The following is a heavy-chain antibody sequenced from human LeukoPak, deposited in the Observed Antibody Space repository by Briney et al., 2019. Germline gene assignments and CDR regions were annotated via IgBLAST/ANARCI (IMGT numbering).Heavy chain of an antibody. CDR1: GGSISSSSYY. CDR2: IYYSGST. D-gene: IGHD3-10*01. Sequence: SETLSLTCTVSGGSISSSSYYWGWIRQPPGKGLEWIESIYYSGSTYYNPSLKSRVTISVDTSKNQFSLKLSSVTAADTAVYYCARVLLWFGELLSPFDYWGQGTLVTVSS. J-gene: IGHJ4*02. CDR3: ARVLLWFGELLSPFDY. V-gene: IGHV4-39*07.